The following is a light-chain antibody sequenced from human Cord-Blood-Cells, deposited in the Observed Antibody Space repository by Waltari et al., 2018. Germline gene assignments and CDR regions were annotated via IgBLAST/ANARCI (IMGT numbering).Light chain of an antibody. V-gene: IGKV3-11*01. CDR2: DAS. J-gene: IGKJ2*01. CDR3: QQRSNWPPQYI. Sequence: DIVLTQSPATLSLSPGERATISCRPSQSVSSYLAWYQQKPGQAPRLLIYDASNRATGIPARFSGSGSGTDFTLTISSLEPEYFAVYYCQQRSNWPPQYIFGQGTKLEIK. CDR1: QSVSSY.